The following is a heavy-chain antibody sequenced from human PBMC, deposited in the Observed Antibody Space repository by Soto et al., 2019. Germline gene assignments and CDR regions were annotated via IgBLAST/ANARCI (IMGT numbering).Heavy chain of an antibody. CDR3: ARRPFDSSRSFDI. CDR2: ISDSGGLT. Sequence: GGSLRLSCAASGIAFSSNPMSWVRQAPERGLEWVSGISDSGGLTYNADSVKGRFTISRDNSKNTLYLQMNSLRAEDTALYYCARRPFDSSRSFDIWGQGTMVTVSS. J-gene: IGHJ3*02. D-gene: IGHD6-6*01. CDR1: GIAFSSNP. V-gene: IGHV3-23*01.